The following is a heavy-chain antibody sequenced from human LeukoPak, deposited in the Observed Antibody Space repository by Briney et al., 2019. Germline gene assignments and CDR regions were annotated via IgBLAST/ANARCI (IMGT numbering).Heavy chain of an antibody. V-gene: IGHV3-30-3*01. CDR3: ARGRSDYDFWSGYPKYYFDY. J-gene: IGHJ4*02. CDR2: ISYDGSNK. CDR1: GFTFSSYA. D-gene: IGHD3-3*01. Sequence: GGSLRLSCAASGFTFSSYAMHWVRQAPGKGLEWVAVISYDGSNKYYADSVKGRFTISRDNAKNSLYLQMNSLRAEDTAVYYCARGRSDYDFWSGYPKYYFDYWGQGTLVTVSS.